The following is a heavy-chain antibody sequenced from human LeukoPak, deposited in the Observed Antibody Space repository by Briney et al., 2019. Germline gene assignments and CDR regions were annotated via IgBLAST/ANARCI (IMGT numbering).Heavy chain of an antibody. Sequence: SETLSLTSTVSGDSITSYYWTWIRQPPGKGLEWIGYVHHSGSTNYNPSLKSRLTISVDTSKNQFSLKLTSVSAADTAVYYCARHNSYLVSAAYDYWGQGALVTVSS. J-gene: IGHJ4*02. CDR1: GDSITSYY. D-gene: IGHD2-15*01. V-gene: IGHV4-59*01. CDR2: VHHSGST. CDR3: ARHNSYLVSAAYDY.